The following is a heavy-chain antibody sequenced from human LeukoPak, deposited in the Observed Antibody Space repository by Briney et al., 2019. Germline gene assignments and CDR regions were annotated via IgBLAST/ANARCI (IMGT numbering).Heavy chain of an antibody. D-gene: IGHD1-7*01. V-gene: IGHV4-39*01. CDR2: IYYSGST. CDR1: GGSISSSSYY. Sequence: SETLFLTCTVSGGSISSSSYYWGWIRQPPGKGLGWIGSIYYSGSTYYNPSLKSRVTISVDTSKNQFSLKLSSVTAADTAVYYCARTKEYNWNYRYYFDYWGQGALVTVSS. J-gene: IGHJ4*02. CDR3: ARTKEYNWNYRYYFDY.